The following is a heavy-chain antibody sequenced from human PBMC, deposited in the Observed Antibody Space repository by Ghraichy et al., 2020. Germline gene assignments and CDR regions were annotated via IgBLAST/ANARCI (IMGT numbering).Heavy chain of an antibody. D-gene: IGHD5-18*01. J-gene: IGHJ4*02. CDR3: GRGGYIYGSNAVDY. V-gene: IGHV3-7*04. CDR2: IKQDGGAN. Sequence: VANIKQDGGANYYVDSVKGRFTISRDNAKDSVYLQMNSLRAEDTAVYYCGRGGYIYGSNAVDYWGQ.